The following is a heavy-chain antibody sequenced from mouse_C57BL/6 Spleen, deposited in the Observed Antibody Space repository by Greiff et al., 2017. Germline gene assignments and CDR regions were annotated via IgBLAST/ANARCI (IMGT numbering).Heavy chain of an antibody. D-gene: IGHD1-1*01. CDR1: GYTFTSYW. V-gene: IGHV1-55*01. CDR2: IYPGSGST. Sequence: QVQLQQPGAELVKPGASVKMSCKASGYTFTSYWITWVKQRPGQGLEWIGDIYPGSGSTNYNEKFKSKATLTGDTSSSTAYRQLSSLTAEASAVYYCAREGGVSTTVEGYFDVWGTGTTVTVSS. J-gene: IGHJ1*03. CDR3: AREGGVSTTVEGYFDV.